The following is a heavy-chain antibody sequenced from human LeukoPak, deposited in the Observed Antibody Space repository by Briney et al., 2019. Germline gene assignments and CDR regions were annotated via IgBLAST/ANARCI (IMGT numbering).Heavy chain of an antibody. D-gene: IGHD3-22*01. CDR1: GGTFSSYA. V-gene: IGHV1-69*04. J-gene: IGHJ6*02. CDR3: ARDYDRLQYYYYGMDV. CDR2: IIPILGIA. Sequence: SVKVSCKASGGTFSSYAISWVRQAPGQGPEWMGRIIPILGIANYAQKFQGRVTITADKSTSTAYMELSSLRSEDTAVYYCARDYDRLQYYYYGMDVWGQGTTVTVSS.